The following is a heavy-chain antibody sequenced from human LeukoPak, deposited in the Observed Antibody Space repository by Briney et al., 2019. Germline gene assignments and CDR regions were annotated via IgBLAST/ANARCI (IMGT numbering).Heavy chain of an antibody. Sequence: SQTLSLTCTVSGGSISSGSYFWSWIRQPAGKGLEWIGRIYTSGSTNYNPSLKSRVTISVDTSKNQFSLKLSSVTAADTAVYYCASHAMIWFGEGHYYMDVWGKGTTVTISS. CDR1: GGSISSGSYF. J-gene: IGHJ6*03. CDR2: IYTSGST. D-gene: IGHD3-10*01. CDR3: ASHAMIWFGEGHYYMDV. V-gene: IGHV4-61*02.